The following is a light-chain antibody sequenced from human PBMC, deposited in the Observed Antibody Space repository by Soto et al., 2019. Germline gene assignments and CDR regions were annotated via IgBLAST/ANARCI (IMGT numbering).Light chain of an antibody. V-gene: IGKV1-27*01. J-gene: IGKJ4*01. CDR3: QKYDRAHLA. Sequence: DIQMTQSPSSLSASVGDRVTITCRASQGISNYLAWYQVSPGKVPKVLIYAASTLQSGVPSRFSGSGSAPAFTLTISSLQNVDVASYHCQKYDRAHLAFGGGTKVVI. CDR2: AAS. CDR1: QGISNY.